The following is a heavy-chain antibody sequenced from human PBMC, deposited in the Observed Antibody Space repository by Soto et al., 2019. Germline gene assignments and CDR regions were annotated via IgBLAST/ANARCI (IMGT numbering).Heavy chain of an antibody. CDR2: INPNSGGT. D-gene: IGHD6-13*01. J-gene: IGHJ4*02. CDR1: GYTFTSYG. V-gene: IGHV1-2*04. CDR3: ARDRDGSSSWYVY. Sequence: ASVKVSCKASGYTFTSYGISWVRQAPGQGLEWMGWINPNSGGTNYAQRFQGWVTMTRDTSISTAYMELSRLRSDDTAVYYCARDRDGSSSWYVYWGQGTLVTSPQ.